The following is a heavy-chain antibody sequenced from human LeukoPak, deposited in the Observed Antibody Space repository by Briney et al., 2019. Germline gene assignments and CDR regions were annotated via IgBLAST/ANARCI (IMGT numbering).Heavy chain of an antibody. J-gene: IGHJ4*02. D-gene: IGHD5-12*01. Sequence: PGGSLRLSCAASGFSFSSHAMNWVRQAPGKGLEWVSYISSSGDTIYYADSVKGRLTISRDNAKNSLYLQMNSLRAEDTAVYYCARRGYSGSLDYWGQGTLVTVSS. V-gene: IGHV3-48*03. CDR1: GFSFSSHA. CDR2: ISSSGDTI. CDR3: ARRGYSGSLDY.